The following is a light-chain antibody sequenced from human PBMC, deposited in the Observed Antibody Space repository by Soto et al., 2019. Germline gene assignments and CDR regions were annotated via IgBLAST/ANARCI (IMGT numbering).Light chain of an antibody. CDR2: DVT. J-gene: IGLJ1*01. CDR3: CSFAGSYTFV. CDR1: SSDVGGYNY. V-gene: IGLV2-11*01. Sequence: QSVLTQPRSVSGSPGQSVTISCTGTSSDVGGYNYVSWYQQHPGKAPKLLIYDVTERPSGVPDRFSGSRSGNTASLTISGLQADDEADYYCCSFAGSYTFVFGTETKLTVL.